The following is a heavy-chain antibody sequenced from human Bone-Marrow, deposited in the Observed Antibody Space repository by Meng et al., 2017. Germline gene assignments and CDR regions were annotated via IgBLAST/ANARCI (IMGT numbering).Heavy chain of an antibody. J-gene: IGHJ4*02. CDR3: ARVTTAMAYYFDY. D-gene: IGHD5-18*01. CDR2: INPSGGST. V-gene: IGHV1-46*01. CDR1: GYTFTSYA. Sequence: ASVKFSCKASGYTFTSYAMNWVRQAPGQGLEWMGIINPSGGSTSYAQKFQGRVTMTRDTSTSTVYMELSSLRSEDTAVYYCARVTTAMAYYFDYWGQGTLVTVSS.